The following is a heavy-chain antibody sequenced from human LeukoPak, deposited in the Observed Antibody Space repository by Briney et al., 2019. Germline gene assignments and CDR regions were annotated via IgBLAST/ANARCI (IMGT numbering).Heavy chain of an antibody. D-gene: IGHD3-22*01. V-gene: IGHV3-23*01. Sequence: GGSLRLSCAASGFTFSSYSMNWVRQAPGKGLEWVSSISGSGGRTYYADSVKGRFTISRDNSKNTLFLQMNSQRAEDTAVYYCAKEREYYDSSGYSGFDYWGQGTLVTVSS. CDR1: GFTFSSYS. CDR3: AKEREYYDSSGYSGFDY. J-gene: IGHJ4*02. CDR2: ISGSGGRT.